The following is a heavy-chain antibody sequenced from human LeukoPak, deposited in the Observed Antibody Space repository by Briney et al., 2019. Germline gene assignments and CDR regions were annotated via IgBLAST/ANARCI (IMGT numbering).Heavy chain of an antibody. D-gene: IGHD4-17*01. CDR2: INAGNSNT. J-gene: IGHJ4*02. CDR1: GYTVTSYA. Sequence: ASVKVSCKASGYTVTSYAMHWVRQAPGQRLEWMGWINAGNSNTKYSQKFQGRVTITRDTSASTAYMELSSLRSEDTAVYYCASSGDTWRPFDYWGQGTLVTVSS. CDR3: ASSGDTWRPFDY. V-gene: IGHV1-3*01.